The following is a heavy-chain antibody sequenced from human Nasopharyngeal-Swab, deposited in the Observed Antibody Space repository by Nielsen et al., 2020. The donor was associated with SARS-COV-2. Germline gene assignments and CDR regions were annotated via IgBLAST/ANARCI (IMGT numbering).Heavy chain of an antibody. CDR1: GYSFTSYW. V-gene: IGHV5-51*01. D-gene: IGHD5-12*01. Sequence: GAALEISWKGSGYSFTSYWIGWVRQMPGKGLEWMGIIYPGDSDTRYSPSFQGQVTISADKSISTAYLQWSSLKASDTAMYYCARQLRSRTNDAFDIWGQGTMVTVSS. CDR2: IYPGDSDT. J-gene: IGHJ3*02. CDR3: ARQLRSRTNDAFDI.